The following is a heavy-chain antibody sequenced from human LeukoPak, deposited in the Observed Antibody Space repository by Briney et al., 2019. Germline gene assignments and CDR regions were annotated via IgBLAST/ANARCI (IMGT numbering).Heavy chain of an antibody. V-gene: IGHV3-21*01. Sequence: GGSLRLSCAASGFTFSSYSMNWVRPAPGKGLEWVSSISSSSSYIYYADSVKGRFTISRDNAKNSLYLQMNSLRAEDTAVYYCAKVRVIGYGMDVWGQGTTVTVSS. CDR3: AKVRVIGYGMDV. CDR1: GFTFSSYS. D-gene: IGHD3-16*02. CDR2: ISSSSSYI. J-gene: IGHJ6*02.